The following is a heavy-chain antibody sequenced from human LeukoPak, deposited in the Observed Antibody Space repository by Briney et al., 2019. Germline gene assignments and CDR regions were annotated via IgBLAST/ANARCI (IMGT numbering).Heavy chain of an antibody. CDR1: GFTFRNYA. Sequence: GGSLRLSCAASGFTFRNYAMTWVRQAPGKGLEWVSVVTGNGDTTYADSLKGRFTISRDNSRNTLYLQMNSLRAEDTAVYHCARNAADCTTSACYDSWGQGTLVTVSS. D-gene: IGHD2-8*01. CDR3: ARNAADCTTSACYDS. J-gene: IGHJ4*02. V-gene: IGHV3-23*01. CDR2: VTGNGDTT.